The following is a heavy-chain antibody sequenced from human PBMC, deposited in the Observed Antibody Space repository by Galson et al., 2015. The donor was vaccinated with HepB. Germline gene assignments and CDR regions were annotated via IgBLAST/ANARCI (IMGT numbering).Heavy chain of an antibody. V-gene: IGHV3-9*01. CDR3: AKGGGRGPNWYHYFMDV. Sequence: SLRLSCAASGFTFDDYAMHWVRQAPGKGLEWVSGISWNSGSKVYADSVKGRFIISRDDAKNSLYVQMNSLRVEDTAFYYCAKGGGRGPNWYHYFMDVWGKGTTVTVSS. J-gene: IGHJ6*03. CDR2: ISWNSGSK. CDR1: GFTFDDYA. D-gene: IGHD2-15*01.